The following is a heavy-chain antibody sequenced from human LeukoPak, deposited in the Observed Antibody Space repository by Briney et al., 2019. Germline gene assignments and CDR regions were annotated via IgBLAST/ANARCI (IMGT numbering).Heavy chain of an antibody. CDR2: MKGTGETI. J-gene: IGHJ4*02. CDR3: ATACWVSPDDAVR. Sequence: GGGLRVSRVASLLSSFSFVMSWVRPTPARGREWLSSMKGTGETIYAASVRGRGTLLRAGSRHTMYLQLNNLRVEATARYYCATACWVSPDDAVRWGQGTVVTVSS. D-gene: IGHD3-10*02. V-gene: IGHV3-23*01. CDR1: LLSSFSFV.